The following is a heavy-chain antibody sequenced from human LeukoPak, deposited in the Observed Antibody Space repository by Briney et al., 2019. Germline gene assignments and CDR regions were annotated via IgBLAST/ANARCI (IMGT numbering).Heavy chain of an antibody. D-gene: IGHD6-13*01. J-gene: IGHJ2*01. CDR2: ISWDGGST. CDR1: GFTFDDYT. V-gene: IGHV3-43*01. CDR3: AKPEYSSSSNWYFDL. Sequence: GGSLRLSCAASGFTFDDYTMHWVRQAPGKGLEWVSLISWDGGSTYYADSVKGRFTISRDNSKNSLYLQMNSLRTEDTALYYCAKPEYSSSSNWYFDLWGRGTLVTVSS.